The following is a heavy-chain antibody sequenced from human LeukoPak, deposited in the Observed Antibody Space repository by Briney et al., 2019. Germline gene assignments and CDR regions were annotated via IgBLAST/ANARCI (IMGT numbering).Heavy chain of an antibody. Sequence: ASVNVSCKASGYTFTSYDINWVRQATGQGLEWTGWMNPNSGNTGYAQKFQGRVTMTRNTSISTAYMELSSLRSEDTAVYYCARASSEGYSSGWYARFWRKNYYYYGMDVWGQGTTVTVSS. CDR2: MNPNSGNT. V-gene: IGHV1-8*01. CDR3: ARASSEGYSSGWYARFWRKNYYYYGMDV. J-gene: IGHJ6*02. D-gene: IGHD6-19*01. CDR1: GYTFTSYD.